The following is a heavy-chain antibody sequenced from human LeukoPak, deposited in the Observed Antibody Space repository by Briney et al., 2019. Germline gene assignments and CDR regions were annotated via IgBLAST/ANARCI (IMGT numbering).Heavy chain of an antibody. V-gene: IGHV4-34*01. Sequence: SETLSLTCAVYGGSFSGYYWSWIRQPPGKGLEWIGEINHSGSTNYNPSLKSRVTISVDTSKNQFSLKLSSVTAADTAVYYCAGAELRYFGWLGGGGLDYWGQGTLVTVSS. D-gene: IGHD3-9*01. CDR2: INHSGST. CDR3: AGAELRYFGWLGGGGLDY. J-gene: IGHJ4*02. CDR1: GGSFSGYY.